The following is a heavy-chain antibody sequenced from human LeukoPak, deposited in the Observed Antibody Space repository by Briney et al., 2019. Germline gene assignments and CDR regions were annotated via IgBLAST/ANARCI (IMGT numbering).Heavy chain of an antibody. J-gene: IGHJ3*02. CDR3: AKPHYDFWSGYIDAFDI. CDR2: ISGSGGST. CDR1: GFTFSSYA. D-gene: IGHD3-3*01. Sequence: GGSLRLSCAASGFTFSSYAMSWVRQAPGKGLEWVSAISGSGGSTYYADSVKGRFTISRDNSKNTLYLQMNSLRAEDTAVYYCAKPHYDFWSGYIDAFDIWGQGTMVTVSS. V-gene: IGHV3-23*01.